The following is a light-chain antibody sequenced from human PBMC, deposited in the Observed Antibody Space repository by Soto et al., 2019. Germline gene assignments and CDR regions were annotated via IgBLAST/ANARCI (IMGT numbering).Light chain of an antibody. CDR2: GAS. Sequence: EIVLTQSPGSLSLSPGERATLSCRASQSVDSSFFAWYQKKPGQAPRLLIYGASKRATGIPDRFSGRGSVTDFTLTMSRVESEDFAGYYCQQYVSSVTFGQGTKVEIK. CDR3: QQYVSSVT. V-gene: IGKV3-20*01. J-gene: IGKJ1*01. CDR1: QSVDSSF.